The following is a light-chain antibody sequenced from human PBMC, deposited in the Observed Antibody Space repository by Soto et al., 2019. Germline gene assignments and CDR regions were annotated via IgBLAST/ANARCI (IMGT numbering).Light chain of an antibody. J-gene: IGLJ1*01. V-gene: IGLV2-14*01. Sequence: QSVLTQPASVSGSPGQSITISCTGTSSDVGGYNYASWYQQHPGKPPKVMIYKVSDRPSGISNRFSGSKSANTASLTISGLQAEDEADYYCSSYSSSSSLYVFGTGTKVTVL. CDR1: SSDVGGYNY. CDR3: SSYSSSSSLYV. CDR2: KVS.